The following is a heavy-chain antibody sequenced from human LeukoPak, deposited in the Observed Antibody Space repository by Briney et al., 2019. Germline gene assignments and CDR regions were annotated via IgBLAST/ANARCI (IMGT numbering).Heavy chain of an antibody. Sequence: GGSLRLSCAASGFTFSSYAMAWVRQAPGKGLEWVSTITGSNGYTYYADSVKGRFTISRNNSKNTLYLQMNSLRAEDTAIYYCARESPVAATGRSWFDPWGQGTLVTVSS. J-gene: IGHJ5*02. CDR1: GFTFSSYA. V-gene: IGHV3-23*01. D-gene: IGHD6-13*01. CDR3: ARESPVAATGRSWFDP. CDR2: ITGSNGYT.